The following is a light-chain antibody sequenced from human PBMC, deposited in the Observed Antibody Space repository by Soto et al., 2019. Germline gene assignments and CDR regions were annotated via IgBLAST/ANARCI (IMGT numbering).Light chain of an antibody. CDR3: QQYGSSRIT. CDR1: QSISSSY. Sequence: ERVVTQSRGTLSLSPRERPTLSSRASQSISSSYLAWYQQKPGQAPRLLIYGASSRATGIPDRFSGSGSGTDFTLTISRLEPEDFAVYYCQQYGSSRITFAQGTRLAIK. J-gene: IGKJ5*01. V-gene: IGKV3-20*01. CDR2: GAS.